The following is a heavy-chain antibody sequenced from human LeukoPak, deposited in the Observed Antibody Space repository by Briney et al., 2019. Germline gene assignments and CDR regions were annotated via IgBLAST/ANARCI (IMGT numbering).Heavy chain of an antibody. J-gene: IGHJ4*02. CDR3: ARSGGGSSSWEIDY. CDR1: GYTFTGYY. Sequence: GASVKVSCKASGYTFTGYYMHWVRQAPGQGLEWMGWINPNSGGPNYAQKFQGRVTMTRDTSISTAYLELSRLRSDDTAVYYCARSGGGSSSWEIDYWGQGTLVGVSS. V-gene: IGHV1-2*02. CDR2: INPNSGGP. D-gene: IGHD6-13*01.